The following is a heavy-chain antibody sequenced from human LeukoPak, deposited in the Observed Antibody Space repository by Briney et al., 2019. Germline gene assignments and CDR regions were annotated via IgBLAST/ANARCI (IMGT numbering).Heavy chain of an antibody. CDR1: GGSFSGYY. Sequence: PSETLSLTCAGYGGSFSGYYWSWIRQPPGKGLEWIGEINHSGSTNYNPSLKSRVTISVDTSKNQFSLKLSSVTAADTAVYYCARDLTIFGVARFDPWGQGTLVTVSS. CDR2: INHSGST. CDR3: ARDLTIFGVARFDP. D-gene: IGHD3-3*01. J-gene: IGHJ5*02. V-gene: IGHV4-34*01.